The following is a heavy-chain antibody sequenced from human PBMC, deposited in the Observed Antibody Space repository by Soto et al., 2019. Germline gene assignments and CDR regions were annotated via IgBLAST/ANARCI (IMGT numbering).Heavy chain of an antibody. V-gene: IGHV4-31*03. CDR1: GGSISSGGYY. D-gene: IGHD2-8*01. J-gene: IGHJ6*01. CDR3: ARDRRCPHCTNGVGPYCYYGMDV. CDR2: IYYSGST. Sequence: TMSLTCTVSGGSISSGGYYWIWKRQHPGKGLEWIGYIYYSGSTYYNPSLKSRVTMSVDTSKNQFSLKLSSVTAADTAVYYCARDRRCPHCTNGVGPYCYYGMDVWGQGTTVTVSS.